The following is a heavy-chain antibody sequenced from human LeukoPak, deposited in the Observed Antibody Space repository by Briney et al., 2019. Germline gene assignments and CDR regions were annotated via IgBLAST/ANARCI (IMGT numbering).Heavy chain of an antibody. CDR3: AREGHSMAAHKTLDY. CDR2: ISAYNGNT. D-gene: IGHD5-24*01. V-gene: IGHV1-18*01. Sequence: ASVTVSCKASGYSFTSYGISWVRQAPGPGLEWMGWISAYNGNTNYAQKLQGRVTMTTDTSTSTAYMELRSQRSDDTAVYYCAREGHSMAAHKTLDYWGQGTLVTVSS. CDR1: GYSFTSYG. J-gene: IGHJ4*02.